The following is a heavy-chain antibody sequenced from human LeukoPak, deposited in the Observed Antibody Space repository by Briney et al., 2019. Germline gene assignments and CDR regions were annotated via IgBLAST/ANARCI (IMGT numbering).Heavy chain of an antibody. CDR3: ARGMVREDSSGYYLFDL. CDR2: LSYEGRKK. Sequence: GGSLRLSCVASGFSFGRYGMYWVRRAPGKGLEWLAFLSYEGRKKEFADSVKGRSTVSKDNSRNTLYLQLNNLRPEDTAVYYSARGMVREDSSGYYLFDLWGQGTLVTV. CDR1: GFSFGRYG. D-gene: IGHD3-22*01. J-gene: IGHJ4*02. V-gene: IGHV3-30*02.